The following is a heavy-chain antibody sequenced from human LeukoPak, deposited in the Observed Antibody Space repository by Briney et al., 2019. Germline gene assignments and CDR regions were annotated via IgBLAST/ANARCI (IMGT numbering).Heavy chain of an antibody. Sequence: GGSLRLSCAASGFTFDEHGMSWVRQTPGKGLEWVSGVNWDGLSTAYADSVKGRFTVSRDNAKNSLYLQMNSLRAEDTALYYCARDVIVAPGNYYYFYYMDVWGKGTTVTVSS. CDR2: VNWDGLST. CDR3: ARDVIVAPGNYYYFYYMDV. D-gene: IGHD6-13*01. V-gene: IGHV3-20*04. J-gene: IGHJ6*03. CDR1: GFTFDEHG.